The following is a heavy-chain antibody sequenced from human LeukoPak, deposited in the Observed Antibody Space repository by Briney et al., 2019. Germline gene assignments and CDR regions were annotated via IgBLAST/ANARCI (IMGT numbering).Heavy chain of an antibody. D-gene: IGHD3-22*01. J-gene: IGHJ4*02. CDR1: GFTFTSSA. CDR2: IVVGSGNT. CDR3: ARGLNDYYDSSGSTGY. Sequence: EASVKVSCKASGFTFTSSAMQWVRQARGQRLEWIGWIVVGSGNTNYAQKFQERVTMTRNTSISTAYMELSSLRSEDTAVYYCARGLNDYYDSSGSTGYWGQGTLVTVSS. V-gene: IGHV1-58*02.